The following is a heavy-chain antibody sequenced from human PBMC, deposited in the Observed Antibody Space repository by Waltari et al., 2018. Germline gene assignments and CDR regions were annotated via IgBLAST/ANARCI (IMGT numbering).Heavy chain of an antibody. CDR3: ARVLGYGYSSSWYNQKYDAFDI. CDR1: GGSISSYY. J-gene: IGHJ3*02. D-gene: IGHD6-13*01. CDR2: IYYSGST. Sequence: QVQLQESGPGLVKPSETLSLTCTVSGGSISSYYWSWIRQPPGKGLEWIGYIYYSGSTNYNPSLKSRVTISVDTSKNQFSLKLSSVTAADTAVYYCARVLGYGYSSSWYNQKYDAFDIWGQGTMVTVSS. V-gene: IGHV4-59*01.